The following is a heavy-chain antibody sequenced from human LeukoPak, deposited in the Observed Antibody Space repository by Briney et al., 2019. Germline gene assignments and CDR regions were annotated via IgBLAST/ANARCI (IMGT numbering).Heavy chain of an antibody. D-gene: IGHD3-10*01. CDR1: GFTFSSYE. Sequence: GGSLRLSCAASGFTFSSYEMNWVRQAPGKGLEWVSYISSSGSTIYYADSVKGRFTISRDNAKNSLYLQMNSLRAEDTAVYYCARVSLVRGVIMNDYWGQGTLVTVSS. CDR3: ARVSLVRGVIMNDY. CDR2: ISSSGSTI. V-gene: IGHV3-48*03. J-gene: IGHJ4*02.